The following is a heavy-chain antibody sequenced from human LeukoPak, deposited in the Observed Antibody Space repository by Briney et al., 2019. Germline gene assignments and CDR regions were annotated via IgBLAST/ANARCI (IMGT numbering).Heavy chain of an antibody. CDR3: ARSLGYCSGGSCYDSWFDP. CDR1: GYTFTGYY. CDR2: INPNSGGT. D-gene: IGHD2-15*01. Sequence: ASVKVSCKASGYTFTGYYMHWVRQAPGQGLKWMGWINPNSGGTNYAQKFQGRVTMTRDTSISTACMELSRLRSDDTAVYYCARSLGYCSGGSCYDSWFDPWGQGTLVTVSS. J-gene: IGHJ5*02. V-gene: IGHV1-2*02.